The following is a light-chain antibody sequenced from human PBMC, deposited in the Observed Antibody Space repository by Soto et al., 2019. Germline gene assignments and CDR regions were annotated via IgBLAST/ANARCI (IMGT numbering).Light chain of an antibody. J-gene: IGKJ4*01. CDR3: QQYGSSGLT. CDR1: QSVSSSY. CDR2: GAS. V-gene: IGKV3-20*01. Sequence: EIVLTQSPGTLSLSPGERATLSCRASQSVSSSYLAWYQQKPGQAPSLLIYGASSRATGIPDRFSGSGSGTDFPLTISRLEPEDFAVYYCQQYGSSGLTFGGGTKVEIK.